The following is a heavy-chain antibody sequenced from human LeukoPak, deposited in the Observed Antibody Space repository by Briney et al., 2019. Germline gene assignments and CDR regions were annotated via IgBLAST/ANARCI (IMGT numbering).Heavy chain of an antibody. J-gene: IGHJ4*02. D-gene: IGHD3-10*01. CDR1: GYTFKYYW. CDR2: IYPDDSDT. V-gene: IGHV5-51*01. CDR3: ATVVGSGTFYPAEHFDS. Sequence: GESLKISCTGSGYTFKYYWIGWVRQMPGKGLEWMGIIYPDDSDTKYSPSFQGQVTISADKSINTAYLLWRSLKASDTAMYYCATVVGSGTFYPAEHFDSWGQGTLVTVSS.